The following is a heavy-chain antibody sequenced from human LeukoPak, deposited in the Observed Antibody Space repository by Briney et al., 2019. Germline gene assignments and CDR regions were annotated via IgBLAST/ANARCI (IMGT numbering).Heavy chain of an antibody. J-gene: IGHJ4*02. Sequence: GRSLRLSCAASGFTFNTYAMHWVRQAPGKGLEWVTIISYDGSKKYYIGSVRGRFTISRDNSKNTLYLQMNSLRLEDTALYYCAGGDPYRGYDYPGVWGQGILVSVSS. CDR2: ISYDGSKK. CDR3: AGGDPYRGYDYPGV. V-gene: IGHV3-30*04. CDR1: GFTFNTYA. D-gene: IGHD5-12*01.